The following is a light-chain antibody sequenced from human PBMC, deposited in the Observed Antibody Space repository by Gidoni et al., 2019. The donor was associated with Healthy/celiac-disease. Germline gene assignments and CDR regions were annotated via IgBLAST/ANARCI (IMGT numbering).Light chain of an antibody. CDR1: QSISDW. CDR2: KAS. Sequence: DIQMTQSPSTLSASVGARVTITCRASQSISDWLAGYQQKPGEAPNLLIYKASRLESGVPSRFSGSGSGTEFALTISSLQPNDLATYYCQHYGSLWTFXXXTKVEIK. V-gene: IGKV1-5*03. CDR3: QHYGSLWT. J-gene: IGKJ1*01.